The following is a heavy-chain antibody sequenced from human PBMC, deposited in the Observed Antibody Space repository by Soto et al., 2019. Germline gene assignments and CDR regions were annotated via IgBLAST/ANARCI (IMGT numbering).Heavy chain of an antibody. V-gene: IGHV3-49*03. D-gene: IGHD6-13*01. CDR2: IRSKAYGGTT. CDR1: GFTFGDYA. Sequence: GGSLRLSCTASGFTFGDYAMSWFRQAPGKGLEWVGFIRSKAYGGTTEYAASVKGRFTISRDDSKSIAYLQMNSLKTEDTAVYYCTRVQTLPGIAAAGTRTPSGYMDVWGKGTTVTVSS. CDR3: TRVQTLPGIAAAGTRTPSGYMDV. J-gene: IGHJ6*03.